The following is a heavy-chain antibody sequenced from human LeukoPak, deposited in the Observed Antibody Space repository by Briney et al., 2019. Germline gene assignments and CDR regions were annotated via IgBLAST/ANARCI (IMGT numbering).Heavy chain of an antibody. J-gene: IGHJ6*03. CDR2: ITSSGTYI. Sequence: GGSLRLSCAASGFTFNNYNMNWVRQAPGKALEWVSSITSSGTYIFYADSVKGRFTISRDNAKNSLYLQMNSLGPEDTAVYYCARDPYSGNYGNYYYYYMDVWGKGTTVTIS. V-gene: IGHV3-21*01. CDR3: ARDPYSGNYGNYYYYYMDV. D-gene: IGHD1-26*01. CDR1: GFTFNNYN.